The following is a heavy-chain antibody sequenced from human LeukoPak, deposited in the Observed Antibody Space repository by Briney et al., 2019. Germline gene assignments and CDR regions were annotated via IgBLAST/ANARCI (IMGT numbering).Heavy chain of an antibody. Sequence: GGSLRLSCAASGFTFSSYAMSWVRQAPGKGLEWVSAVSDSGDSTFHANSVRGRFTISRDNSKNTVHLQMDSLRAEDTAVYYCAAGWEVSFDYWGQGTLVTVSS. J-gene: IGHJ4*02. CDR1: GFTFSSYA. V-gene: IGHV3-23*01. D-gene: IGHD1-26*01. CDR3: AAGWEVSFDY. CDR2: VSDSGDST.